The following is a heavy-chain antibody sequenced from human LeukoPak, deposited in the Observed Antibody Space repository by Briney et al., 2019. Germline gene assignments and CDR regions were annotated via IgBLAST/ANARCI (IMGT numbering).Heavy chain of an antibody. CDR3: VSFYETY. CDR1: GFTFSSYV. CDR2: INGDGSWT. J-gene: IGHJ4*02. V-gene: IGHV3-74*01. Sequence: GGSLRLSCAASGFTFSSYVMHWVRQAPGKGLVWVSHINGDGSWTTYADSVKGRFTISKDNAKNTVYLQMNNLRAEDTAVYYCVSFYETYWGRGTLVTVSS. D-gene: IGHD2-2*01.